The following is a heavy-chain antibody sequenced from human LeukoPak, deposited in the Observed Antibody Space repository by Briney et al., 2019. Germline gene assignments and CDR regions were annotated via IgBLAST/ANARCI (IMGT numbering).Heavy chain of an antibody. CDR1: GSRFTSYW. J-gene: IGHJ4*02. V-gene: IGHV5-51*01. CDR2: IYPGDSDT. D-gene: IGHD6-6*01. Sequence: GEPLQISFKGSGSRFTSYWIGWVRQLPGKGLDWMGIIYPGDSDTRYSPSFQGKVTISADKSISTAYLQWSSLKASDTAMYYCARQGSSSCDYWGQGTLVTVSS. CDR3: ARQGSSSCDY.